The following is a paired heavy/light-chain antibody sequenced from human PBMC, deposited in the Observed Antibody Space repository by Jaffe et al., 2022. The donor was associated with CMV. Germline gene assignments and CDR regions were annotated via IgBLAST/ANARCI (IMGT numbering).Heavy chain of an antibody. CDR1: GGPFSISS. J-gene: IGHJ6*03. V-gene: IGHV4-34*02. Sequence: QVQLQQWGAGLLKASETLSLTCAVYGGPFSISSWSWIRQTPGKGLEWIGEINYSGVTNYNPSLKSRVTISIDTSKSQFSLKVNSMTAADTGVYYCARAAELGWCSTTSCFSMDVWGKGTTVTVSS. CDR2: INYSGVT. D-gene: IGHD2-2*01. CDR3: ARAAELGWCSTTSCFSMDV.
Light chain of an antibody. CDR3: ATWDDSLNGRV. CDR1: GSNIRTNP. J-gene: IGLJ2*01. Sequence: QSLLTQPPSASGTPGQRVTISCSGSGSNIRTNPVNWYQQLPGTAPKLVLYNNNQRPSGVPDRFSGSKSGTSVSLAISGLRSEDEADYYCATWDDSLNGRVFGGGTKVTVL. CDR2: NNN. V-gene: IGLV1-44*01.